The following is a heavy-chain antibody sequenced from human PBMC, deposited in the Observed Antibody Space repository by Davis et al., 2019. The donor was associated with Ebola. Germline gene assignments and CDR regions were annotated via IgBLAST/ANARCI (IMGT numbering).Heavy chain of an antibody. J-gene: IGHJ4*02. D-gene: IGHD3-16*01. CDR2: IYYSGST. Sequence: PGGSLRLSCTVSGGSISSYYWSWIRQPPGKGLEWIGYIYYSGSTNYNPSLKSRVTISVDTSKNQFSLKLSSVTAADTAVYYCARVLFGYYFDYWGQGTLVTVSS. V-gene: IGHV4-59*01. CDR3: ARVLFGYYFDY. CDR1: GGSISSYY.